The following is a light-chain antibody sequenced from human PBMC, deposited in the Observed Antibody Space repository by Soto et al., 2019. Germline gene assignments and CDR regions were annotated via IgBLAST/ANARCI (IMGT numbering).Light chain of an antibody. CDR3: QQRSDWPPTWT. CDR1: QSVGVS. CDR2: DVS. J-gene: IGKJ1*01. Sequence: EIVLAQSPGTLSLSPGDTATLSCGASQSVGVSLAWYQQKPGQPPRLLVYDVSNRATGIPARFSGSGSETDFTLTISPLELEDFAVYYCQQRSDWPPTWTFAQGTKVDIK. V-gene: IGKV3-11*01.